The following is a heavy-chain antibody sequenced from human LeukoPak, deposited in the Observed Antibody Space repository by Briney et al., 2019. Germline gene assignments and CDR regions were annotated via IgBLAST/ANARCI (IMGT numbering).Heavy chain of an antibody. CDR2: IYYSGST. D-gene: IGHD4-17*01. Sequence: SETLSLTCTVSGGSISSSSYYWGWIRQPPGKGPEWIGSIYYSGSTYYNPSLKSRVTISVDTSKNQFSLKLSSVTAADTAVYYCARHRATVTTTYYYYYYMDVWGKGTTVTISS. J-gene: IGHJ6*03. CDR3: ARHRATVTTTYYYYYYMDV. V-gene: IGHV4-39*01. CDR1: GGSISSSSYY.